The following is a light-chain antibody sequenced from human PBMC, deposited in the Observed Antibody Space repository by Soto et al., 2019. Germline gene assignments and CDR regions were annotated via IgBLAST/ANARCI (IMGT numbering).Light chain of an antibody. J-gene: IGKJ1*01. Sequence: EIVLTQSPGTLSLSPGERATLSCRASQSVSSSYLAWYQQKPGQAPRLLIYGASSRATGIPARFSGSGSGTEFTLTISSLQPEDSAVYYCHQYNNWPPETFGQGTKVDIK. CDR2: GAS. V-gene: IGKV3-20*01. CDR3: HQYNNWPPET. CDR1: QSVSSSY.